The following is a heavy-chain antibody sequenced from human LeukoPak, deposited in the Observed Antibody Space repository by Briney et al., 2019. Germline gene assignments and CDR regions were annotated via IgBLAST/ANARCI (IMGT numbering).Heavy chain of an antibody. J-gene: IGHJ4*02. CDR2: ISSSSSYI. CDR3: ARADSYGSSFDY. D-gene: IGHD5-18*01. Sequence: GGSLRPSCAASGFTFSSYSMNWVRQAPGKGLEWVSSISSSSSYIYYADSVKGRFTISRDNAKNSLYLQMNSLRAEDTAVYYCARADSYGSSFDYWGQGTLVTVSS. CDR1: GFTFSSYS. V-gene: IGHV3-21*01.